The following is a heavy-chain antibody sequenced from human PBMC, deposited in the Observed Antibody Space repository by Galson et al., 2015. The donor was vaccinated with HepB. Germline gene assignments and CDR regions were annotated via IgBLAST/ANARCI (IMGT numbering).Heavy chain of an antibody. CDR3: ARHLDCSSTSCYWAYGMDV. CDR2: ISGSGGST. D-gene: IGHD2-2*01. CDR1: GFTFSSYA. J-gene: IGHJ6*02. Sequence: SLRLSCAASGFTFSSYAMSWVRQAPGKGLEWVSAISGSGGSTYYADSVKGRFTISRDNSKNTLYLQMNSLKASDTAMYYCARHLDCSSTSCYWAYGMDVWGQGTTVTVSS. V-gene: IGHV3-23*01.